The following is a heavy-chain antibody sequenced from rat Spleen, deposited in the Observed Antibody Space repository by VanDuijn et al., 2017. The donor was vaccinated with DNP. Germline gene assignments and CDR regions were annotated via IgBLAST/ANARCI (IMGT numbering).Heavy chain of an antibody. CDR2: IWNSGGT. J-gene: IGHJ4*01. D-gene: IGHD4-3*01. CDR1: GFSLTSYN. Sequence: QVQLKESGPGLVQPSQTLSLTCTVGGFSLTSYNIHWIRQPPGKGLEWMGVIWNSGGTRYNSALKSRVSISKDTSKSQVLLKMNSLQTEDTATYYCARQPPNAGYHPYAMDPWGQGTSVTVSS. CDR3: ARQPPNAGYHPYAMDP. V-gene: IGHV2-41*01.